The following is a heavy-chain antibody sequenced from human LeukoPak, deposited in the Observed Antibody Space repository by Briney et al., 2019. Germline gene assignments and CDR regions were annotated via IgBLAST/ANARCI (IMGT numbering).Heavy chain of an antibody. J-gene: IGHJ6*03. D-gene: IGHD2-21*01. Sequence: PSETLSLTCTVSGGSISSYYWSWIRQPPGKGLEWIGYIYYSGSTNYNPSLKSRVTISVDTSKNQFSLKLSSVTAADTAVYYCARALGGDFPYYYYYYYMDVWGKGTTVTVSS. CDR2: IYYSGST. CDR3: ARALGGDFPYYYYYYYMDV. CDR1: GGSISSYY. V-gene: IGHV4-59*01.